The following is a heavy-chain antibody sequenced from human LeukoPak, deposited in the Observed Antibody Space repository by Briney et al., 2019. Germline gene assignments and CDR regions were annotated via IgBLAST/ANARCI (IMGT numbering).Heavy chain of an antibody. CDR1: GYTFTSYY. V-gene: IGHV1-46*01. D-gene: IGHD3-10*01. CDR2: INPSGGST. CDR3: ARPYYYGSGSSNVFDY. J-gene: IGHJ4*02. Sequence: ASVKVSCKASGYTFTSYYMHWVRQAPGQGLEWMGIINPSGGSTSYAQKFQGRVTMTRDTSISTAYMELSRLRSDDTAVYYCARPYYYGSGSSNVFDYWGQGTLVTVSS.